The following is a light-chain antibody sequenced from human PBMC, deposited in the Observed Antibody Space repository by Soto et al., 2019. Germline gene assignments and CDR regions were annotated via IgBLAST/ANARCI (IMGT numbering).Light chain of an antibody. J-gene: IGLJ7*01. CDR2: EVS. V-gene: IGLV2-18*02. Sequence: QSALTQPPSVSGSPGQSVAISCTGTSSDVGSYNRVSWYQQPPGAAPNLMIYEVSNRPSGVPDRFSGSKSGNTASLTISGLQAEDEADYYCNSYTGSSTYVFGTGTQLTVL. CDR3: NSYTGSSTYV. CDR1: SSDVGSYNR.